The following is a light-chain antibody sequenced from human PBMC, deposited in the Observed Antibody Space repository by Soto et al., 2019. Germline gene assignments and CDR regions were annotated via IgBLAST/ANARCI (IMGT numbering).Light chain of an antibody. CDR1: QSISSW. CDR2: DAS. V-gene: IGKV1-5*01. Sequence: DIQMTQSPSTLSASVGDKVTITCRASQSISSWLAWYQQKPGKAPKLLIYDASSLESGVPSRFSGSGSGTEFTLTISSLQPADFATYYCQQYNSYSLTIGGGTKVEIK. CDR3: QQYNSYSLT. J-gene: IGKJ4*01.